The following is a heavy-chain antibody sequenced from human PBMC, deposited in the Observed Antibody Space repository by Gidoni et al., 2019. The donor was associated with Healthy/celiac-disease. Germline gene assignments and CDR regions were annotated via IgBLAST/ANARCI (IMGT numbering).Heavy chain of an antibody. Sequence: EVQLVESGDGLVQPGGSLNLSCAAAAFTFSGSAMHWVRQASGIGLEWVGRIRRKANSDATAYAASVKGRFTISRDDSKNTAYLQMNSLKTEDTAVYYCTRHGSHDYGDSGLDYWGQGTLVTVSS. V-gene: IGHV3-73*02. J-gene: IGHJ4*02. CDR1: AFTFSGSA. D-gene: IGHD4-17*01. CDR2: IRRKANSDAT. CDR3: TRHGSHDYGDSGLDY.